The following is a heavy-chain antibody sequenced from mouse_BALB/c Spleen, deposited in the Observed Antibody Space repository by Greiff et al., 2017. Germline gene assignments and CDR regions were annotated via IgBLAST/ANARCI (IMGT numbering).Heavy chain of an antibody. CDR3: ARGTESYYAMDY. D-gene: IGHD4-1*01. Sequence: QVQLQQPGAELVKPGASVKLSCKASGYTFTSYWMHWVKQRPGQGLEWIGEIDPSDSYTNYNQKFKGKATLTVDKSSSTAYMQLSSLTSEDSAVYYCARGTESYYAMDYWGQGTSVTVSS. V-gene: IGHV1-69*02. J-gene: IGHJ4*01. CDR1: GYTFTSYW. CDR2: IDPSDSYT.